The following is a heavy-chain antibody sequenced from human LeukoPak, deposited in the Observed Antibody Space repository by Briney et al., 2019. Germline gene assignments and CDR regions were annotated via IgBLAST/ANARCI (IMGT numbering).Heavy chain of an antibody. CDR3: ARGVVRYFDY. Sequence: PGGSLRLSCAASGFTFSNHWMHWVRQVPGKGLEWVSSISSSSSYIYYADSVKGRFTISRDNAKNSLYLQMNSLRAEDTAVYYCARGVVRYFDYWGQGALVTVSS. V-gene: IGHV3-21*01. J-gene: IGHJ4*02. CDR2: ISSSSSYI. D-gene: IGHD3-9*01. CDR1: GFTFSNHW.